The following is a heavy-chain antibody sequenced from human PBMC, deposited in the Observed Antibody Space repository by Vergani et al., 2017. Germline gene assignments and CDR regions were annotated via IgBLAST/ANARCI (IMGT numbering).Heavy chain of an antibody. CDR1: GYTFTSYD. V-gene: IGHV1-2*04. J-gene: IGHJ3*02. CDR3: ARNGRADAFDI. CDR2: MNPNSGGT. Sequence: QVQLVQSGAEVKKPGASVKVSCKASGYTFTSYDINWVRQATGQGLEWMGWMNPNSGGTNYAQKFQGWVTMTRDTSISTAYMELSRLRSDDTAVYYCARNGRADAFDIWGQGTMVTVSS. D-gene: IGHD2-8*01.